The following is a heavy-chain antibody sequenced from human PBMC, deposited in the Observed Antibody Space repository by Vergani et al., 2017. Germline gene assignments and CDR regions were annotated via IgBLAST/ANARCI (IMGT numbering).Heavy chain of an antibody. CDR2: ISYDGTQK. CDR1: GFTSSYYG. J-gene: IGHJ1*01. Sequence: QVHLVESGGGVVQPGRSLRLSCVVSGFTSSYYGMHWVRQAPGKGLEWVAVISYDGTQKYYADSVKGRFTISSDNSKRTLYLQMNSLRTEDTAVYYCATKRCGTPGCQIGGFMEWGEGTLVTVSS. V-gene: IGHV3-30*03. CDR3: ATKRCGTPGCQIGGFME. D-gene: IGHD1-1*01.